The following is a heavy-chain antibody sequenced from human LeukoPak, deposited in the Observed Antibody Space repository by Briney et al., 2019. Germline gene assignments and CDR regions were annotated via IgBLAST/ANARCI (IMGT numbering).Heavy chain of an antibody. Sequence: GGSLRLSCAASGFTFSSYSMNWVRQAPGTGLEWVSYIDSSGSTIYYADSVKGRFTVSRDNAKNSLTLQLNSLRAEDTAVYYCARDLACSSTTCYTGAFDYWGKGTTVTVSS. CDR2: IDSSGSTI. V-gene: IGHV3-48*04. J-gene: IGHJ6*04. CDR1: GFTFSSYS. CDR3: ARDLACSSTTCYTGAFDY. D-gene: IGHD2-2*02.